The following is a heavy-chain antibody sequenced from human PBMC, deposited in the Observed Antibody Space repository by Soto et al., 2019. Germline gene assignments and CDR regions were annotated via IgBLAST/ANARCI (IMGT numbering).Heavy chain of an antibody. CDR2: IIPIFGTA. CDR3: ASNFGSSGYYKSYFDY. V-gene: IGHV1-69*01. D-gene: IGHD3-22*01. J-gene: IGHJ4*02. CDR1: GGTFSSYA. Sequence: QVQLVQSGAEVKKPGSSVKVCCKASGGTFSSYAISWVRQAPGQGLEWMGGIIPIFGTANYAQKFQGRVTITADESTSTAYMELSSLRSEDTAVYYCASNFGSSGYYKSYFDYWGQGTLVTVSS.